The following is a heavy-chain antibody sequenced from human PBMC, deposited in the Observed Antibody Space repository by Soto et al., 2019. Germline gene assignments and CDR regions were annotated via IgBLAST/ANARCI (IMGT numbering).Heavy chain of an antibody. J-gene: IGHJ6*02. Sequence: ASVKVSFKASGYTFTSYGISWVRQAPGQGLEWMGWISAYNGNTNYAQKLQGRVTMTTDTSTSTAYMELRSLRSDDTAVYYCARDLGLEWPVYYYYGMDVWGQGTTVTVSS. V-gene: IGHV1-18*01. CDR3: ARDLGLEWPVYYYYGMDV. CDR1: GYTFTSYG. D-gene: IGHD3-3*01. CDR2: ISAYNGNT.